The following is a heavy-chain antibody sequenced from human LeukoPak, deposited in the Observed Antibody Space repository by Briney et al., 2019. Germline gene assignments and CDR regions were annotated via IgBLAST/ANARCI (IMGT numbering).Heavy chain of an antibody. Sequence: SVKVSCKASGGTFSSYAISWVRQAPGQGLEWMGRIIPILGIANYAQKFQGRVTITADKSTSTAYMELSSLRSEDTAVYYCARDKLYYDSSGYHTWGQGTMVTVSS. CDR2: IIPILGIA. CDR3: ARDKLYYDSSGYHT. J-gene: IGHJ3*02. D-gene: IGHD3-22*01. CDR1: GGTFSSYA. V-gene: IGHV1-69*04.